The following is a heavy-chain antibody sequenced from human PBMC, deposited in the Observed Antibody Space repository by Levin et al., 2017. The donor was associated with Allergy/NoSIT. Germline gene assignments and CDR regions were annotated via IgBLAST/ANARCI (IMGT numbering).Heavy chain of an antibody. Sequence: GGSLRLSCAASGFTFSSYEMNWVRQAPGKGLEWVSYISSSGSTIYYADSVKGRFTLSRDHAKNSLYLQMNSLRAEDTAVYYCARQLGNFWSGYNYFDYWGQGTLVTVSS. J-gene: IGHJ4*02. CDR1: GFTFSSYE. D-gene: IGHD3-3*01. CDR2: ISSSGSTI. CDR3: ARQLGNFWSGYNYFDY. V-gene: IGHV3-48*03.